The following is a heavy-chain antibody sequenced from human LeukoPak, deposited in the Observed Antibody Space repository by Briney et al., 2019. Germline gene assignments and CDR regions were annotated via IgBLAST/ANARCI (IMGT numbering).Heavy chain of an antibody. V-gene: IGHV4-4*02. D-gene: IGHD5-24*01. CDR2: IYYSGST. CDR3: ARDDGYYGMDV. J-gene: IGHJ6*02. Sequence: SGTLSLTCAVSGGSISSSNWWSWVRQPPGKGLEWIGYIYYSGSTNYNPSLKSRVTISVDTSKNQFSLKLSSVTAADTAVYYCARDDGYYGMDVWGQGTTVTVSS. CDR1: GGSISSSNW.